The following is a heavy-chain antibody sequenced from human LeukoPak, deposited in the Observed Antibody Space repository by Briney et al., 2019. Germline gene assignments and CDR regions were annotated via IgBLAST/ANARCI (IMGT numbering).Heavy chain of an antibody. Sequence: ASVKVSCKASGYTFTGYYMHWVRQAPGQGLEWMGWINPNSGGTNYAQKFQGRVTMTRDTSISTAYMELSRLRSDDTAVYYCARGWGGHIVVVTAIHQGIDYWGQGTLVTVSS. J-gene: IGHJ4*02. D-gene: IGHD2-21*02. CDR2: INPNSGGT. V-gene: IGHV1-2*02. CDR1: GYTFTGYY. CDR3: ARGWGGHIVVVTAIHQGIDY.